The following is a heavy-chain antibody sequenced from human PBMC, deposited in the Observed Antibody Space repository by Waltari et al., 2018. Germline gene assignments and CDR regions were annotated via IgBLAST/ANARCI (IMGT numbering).Heavy chain of an antibody. CDR2: SRNQANTYTT. J-gene: IGHJ3*02. CDR3: ARFSTPDDAYDI. V-gene: IGHV3-72*01. Sequence: GLEWVARSRNQANTYTTEYAASVTDRFTISRDKSKNSLYLQMNGLRTEDTAMYYCARFSTPDDAYDIWGQGTMVTVSS.